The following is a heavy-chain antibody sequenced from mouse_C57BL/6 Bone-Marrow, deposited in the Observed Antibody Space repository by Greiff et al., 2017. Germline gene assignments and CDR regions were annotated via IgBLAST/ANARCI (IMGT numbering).Heavy chain of an antibody. CDR3: AREFANWEDWYYYAMDY. V-gene: IGHV1-19*01. Sequence: EVQLQQSGPVLVKPGASVKMSCKASGYTFTDYYMNWVKQSHGKSLEWIGVINPYNGGTSYNQKFKGKATLTVDKSSSTAYMELNSLTSEDSAVYYGAREFANWEDWYYYAMDYWGQGTSVTVSS. D-gene: IGHD4-1*01. CDR1: GYTFTDYY. J-gene: IGHJ4*01. CDR2: INPYNGGT.